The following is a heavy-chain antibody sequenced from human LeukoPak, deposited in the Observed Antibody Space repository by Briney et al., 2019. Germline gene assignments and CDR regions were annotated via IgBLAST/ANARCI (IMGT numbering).Heavy chain of an antibody. J-gene: IGHJ4*02. CDR1: GYTFTSYG. CDR2: ISAYNGNT. D-gene: IGHD2-2*02. Sequence: ASVKVSCKASGYTFTSYGISWVRQAPGQGLEWMGWISAYNGNTNYAQKLQGRVAMTTDTSTSTAYMELRSLRSDDTAVYYCARSLGPAAILGYYFDYWGQGTLVTVSS. CDR3: ARSLGPAAILGYYFDY. V-gene: IGHV1-18*01.